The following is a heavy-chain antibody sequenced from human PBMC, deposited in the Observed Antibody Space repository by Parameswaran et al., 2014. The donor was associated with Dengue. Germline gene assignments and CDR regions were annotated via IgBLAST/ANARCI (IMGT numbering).Heavy chain of an antibody. V-gene: IGHV3-23*03. CDR2: MHNGGSST. J-gene: IGHJ4*02. D-gene: IGHD1-26*01. Sequence: SNARWIRQPPGKGLEWVSVMHNGGSSTYYLDSVKGRFTISRDNSKNTLYLQMNSLRAEDTAVYYCARFTWELADYWGLGTLVTVSS. CDR1: SNA. CDR3: ARFTWELADY.